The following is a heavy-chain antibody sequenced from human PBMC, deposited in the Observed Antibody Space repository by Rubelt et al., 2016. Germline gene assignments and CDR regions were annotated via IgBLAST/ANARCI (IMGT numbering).Heavy chain of an antibody. CDR3: ARTSGYDSGWNDA. Sequence: GSGGGLVQPGRSLRLSCAASGFPFTTHAMSWVRRAPGKGLEWVSTLRGGGGSAYYAASGRGGFTISRDNSKNALYLRMTSLRVDDTAVYYCARTSGYDSGWNDAGGQGTLVTVSS. D-gene: IGHD6-19*01. V-gene: IGHV3-23*01. J-gene: IGHJ5*02. CDR2: LRGGGGSA. CDR1: GFPFTTHA.